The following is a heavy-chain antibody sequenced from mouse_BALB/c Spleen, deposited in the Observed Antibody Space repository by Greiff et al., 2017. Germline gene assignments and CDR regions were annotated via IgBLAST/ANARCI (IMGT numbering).Heavy chain of an antibody. D-gene: IGHD1-1*01. CDR1: GFTFSSFG. CDR2: ISSGSSTI. J-gene: IGHJ4*01. Sequence: EVKLVESGGGLVQPGGSRKLSCAASGFTFSSFGMHWVRQAPEKGLEWVAYISSGSSTIYYADTVKGRFTISRDNPKNTLFLQMTSLRSEDTAMYYCARRTFTTVVATNYYAMDYWGQGTSVTVSS. CDR3: ARRTFTTVVATNYYAMDY. V-gene: IGHV5-17*02.